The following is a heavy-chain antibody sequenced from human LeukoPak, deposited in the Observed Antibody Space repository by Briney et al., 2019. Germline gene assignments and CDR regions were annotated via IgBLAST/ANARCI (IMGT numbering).Heavy chain of an antibody. CDR2: IYYSGST. Sequence: SQTLSLTCTVSGGSISSGDYYWSWIRQPPGKGLEWIVYIYYSGSTYYNPSLKRRVTISVDTSKNQFSLKLSSVTAADTAVYYCARAHGSCSGGSCETWGQGTLVTVSS. V-gene: IGHV4-30-4*08. CDR1: GGSISSGDYY. CDR3: ARAHGSCSGGSCET. J-gene: IGHJ4*02. D-gene: IGHD2-15*01.